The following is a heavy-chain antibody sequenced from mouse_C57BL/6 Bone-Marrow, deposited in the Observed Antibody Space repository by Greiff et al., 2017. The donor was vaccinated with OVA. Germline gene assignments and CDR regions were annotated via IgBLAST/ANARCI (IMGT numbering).Heavy chain of an antibody. Sequence: VQLKQSGPELVKPGASVKISCKASGYTFTDYYMNWVKQSHGKSLEWIGDINPNNGGTSYNQKFKGKATLTVDKSSSTAYMELRSLTSEDSAVYYCARDTPIYYDYDAGYWGQGTTLTVSS. CDR3: ARDTPIYYDYDAGY. D-gene: IGHD2-4*01. J-gene: IGHJ2*01. V-gene: IGHV1-26*01. CDR1: GYTFTDYY. CDR2: INPNNGGT.